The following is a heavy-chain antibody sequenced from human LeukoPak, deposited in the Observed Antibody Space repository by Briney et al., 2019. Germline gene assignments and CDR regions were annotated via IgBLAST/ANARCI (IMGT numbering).Heavy chain of an antibody. Sequence: EASVKVSCKASGGTFSSYAISWVRQAPGQRLEWMGRIIPIFGIANYAQKFQGRVTITADKSTSTAYMELSSLRSEDTAVYYCARDSIMANRYYFDYWGQGTLVTVSS. V-gene: IGHV1-69*04. CDR2: IIPIFGIA. J-gene: IGHJ4*02. D-gene: IGHD5-12*01. CDR1: GGTFSSYA. CDR3: ARDSIMANRYYFDY.